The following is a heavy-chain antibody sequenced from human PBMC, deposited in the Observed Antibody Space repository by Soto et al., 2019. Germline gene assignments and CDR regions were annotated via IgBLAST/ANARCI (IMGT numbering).Heavy chain of an antibody. D-gene: IGHD2-8*01. V-gene: IGHV1-69*06. CDR2: IIPVVGTT. CDR3: ARGLLYATTYFEY. CDR1: GDTFTTNS. J-gene: IGHJ4*02. Sequence: QVQLVQSGAEVKKPGSSVKVSCEASGDTFTTNSLNWVRQAPGQGLEWMGGIIPVVGTTKYAQKYQDRVTITGDKSTNTAYMELSSLRSDDTAVYYCARGLLYATTYFEYWGQGTPVTVSS.